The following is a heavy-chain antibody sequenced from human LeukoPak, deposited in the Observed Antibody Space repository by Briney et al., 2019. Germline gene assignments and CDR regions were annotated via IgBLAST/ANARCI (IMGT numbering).Heavy chain of an antibody. Sequence: PGRSLRLSCVASGFTFSSYWMHWVRQAPGKGLVWVSRVNSDGSSTNYAASVKGRFTISRDNAKSTLYLQMNSLRAEDTAVYYCARAGRQCSSTSCYVYYYGMDVWGQGTTVTVSS. V-gene: IGHV3-74*01. CDR2: VNSDGSST. D-gene: IGHD2-2*01. J-gene: IGHJ6*02. CDR1: GFTFSSYW. CDR3: ARAGRQCSSTSCYVYYYGMDV.